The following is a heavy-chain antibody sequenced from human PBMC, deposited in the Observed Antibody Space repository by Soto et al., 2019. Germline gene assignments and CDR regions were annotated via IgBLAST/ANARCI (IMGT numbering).Heavy chain of an antibody. Sequence: TLSLTCTVSGLSISSGGYYCTWILEHPGKGLEWIGCIYYSGTTYYSPSLKSRVTISVDTSKNQFSLRLSSVTAADTAVYYCARVLGSAVYYGMDVWGRGTTVTVSS. CDR3: ARVLGSAVYYGMDV. D-gene: IGHD3-10*01. CDR1: GLSISSGGYY. J-gene: IGHJ6*02. V-gene: IGHV4-31*03. CDR2: IYYSGTT.